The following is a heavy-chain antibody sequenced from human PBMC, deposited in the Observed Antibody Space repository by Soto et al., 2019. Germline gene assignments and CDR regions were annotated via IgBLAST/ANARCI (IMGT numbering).Heavy chain of an antibody. D-gene: IGHD6-19*01. V-gene: IGHV3-23*01. CDR3: AKEPSIAVAGTFYFDY. CDR2: ISGSGGST. CDR1: GFTFSSYA. J-gene: IGHJ4*02. Sequence: EVQLLESGGGLVQPGGSLRLSCAASGFTFSSYAMSWVRQAPGKGLEWVSAISGSGGSTYYADSVKGRFTISRDNSKNTLYLQMNSLRAEDTAVYYCAKEPSIAVAGTFYFDYWGQGTLVTVSS.